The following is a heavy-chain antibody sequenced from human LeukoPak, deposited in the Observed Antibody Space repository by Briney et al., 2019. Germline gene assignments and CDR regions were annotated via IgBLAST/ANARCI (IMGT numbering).Heavy chain of an antibody. D-gene: IGHD3-22*01. V-gene: IGHV4-59*01. CDR2: ISYSGST. CDR1: GGSISNSY. J-gene: IGHJ4*02. Sequence: NPSETLSLTCIVSGGSISNSYWSWIRQPPGKGLEWIGSISYSGSTNYRPSLTSRVTISVDTSKNRFSLRLSSVTAADTAVYYCARTANYYDSGGYFHFDYWGQGTLVSVSS. CDR3: ARTANYYDSGGYFHFDY.